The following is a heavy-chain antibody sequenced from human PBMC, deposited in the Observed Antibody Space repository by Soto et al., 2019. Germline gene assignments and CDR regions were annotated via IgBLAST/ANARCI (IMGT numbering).Heavy chain of an antibody. D-gene: IGHD2-15*01. CDR1: GYTFTSYD. J-gene: IGHJ6*02. CDR3: ARVYGGSVHGYYYYGMDV. CDR2: MNPNSGNT. Sequence: ASVKVSCKASGYTFTSYDINWVRQATGQGLEWMGWMNPNSGNTGYAQRFQGRVTMTRNTSISTAYMELSSLRSEDTAVYYCARVYGGSVHGYYYYGMDVWGQGTTVTVSS. V-gene: IGHV1-8*01.